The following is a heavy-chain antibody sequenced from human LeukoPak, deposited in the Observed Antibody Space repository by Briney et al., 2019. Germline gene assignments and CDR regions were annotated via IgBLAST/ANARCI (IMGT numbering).Heavy chain of an antibody. J-gene: IGHJ4*02. Sequence: SETLSLTCIVSGGSISSYYWSWIRQPPGKGLEWIGYLYYTGRTNYNPSLKSRVTISLDTYDTSKNQFSLKLNSVTAADTAVYYCARHRSKWLQSSFDYWGQGTLVTVSS. CDR3: ARHRSKWLQSSFDY. CDR2: LYYTGRT. V-gene: IGHV4-59*08. D-gene: IGHD5-24*01. CDR1: GGSISSYY.